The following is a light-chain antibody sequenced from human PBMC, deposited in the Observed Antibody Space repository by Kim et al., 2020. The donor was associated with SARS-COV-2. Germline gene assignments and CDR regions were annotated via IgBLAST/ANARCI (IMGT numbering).Light chain of an antibody. Sequence: EIVMTQSPATLSVSPGERATLSCRASQSVSTNLAWYQLQPGRSPRLLIYGASTRAAGIPDRFSGSGSGTEFTLTISSLQSEDFALYYCHQYNDWPPGDTFGQGTKLEI. V-gene: IGKV3-15*01. CDR2: GAS. J-gene: IGKJ2*01. CDR3: HQYNDWPPGDT. CDR1: QSVSTN.